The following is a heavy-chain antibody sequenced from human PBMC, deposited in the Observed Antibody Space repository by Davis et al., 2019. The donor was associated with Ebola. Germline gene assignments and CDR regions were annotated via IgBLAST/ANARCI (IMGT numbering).Heavy chain of an antibody. J-gene: IGHJ6*02. CDR1: GFTFSSYA. CDR2: ISGSGGST. D-gene: IGHD2-8*02. Sequence: GGSLRLSCAASGFTFSSYAMSWVRQAPGKGLEWVSAISGSGGSTYYADSVKGRFTISRDNSKNTLYLQMNSLRAEDTAVYYCARDRGYCTGGVCPYHYYGMDVWGQGTTVTVSS. CDR3: ARDRGYCTGGVCPYHYYGMDV. V-gene: IGHV3-23*01.